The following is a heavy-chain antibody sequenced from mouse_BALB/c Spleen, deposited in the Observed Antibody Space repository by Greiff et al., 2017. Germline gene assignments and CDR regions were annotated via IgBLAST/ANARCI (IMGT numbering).Heavy chain of an antibody. J-gene: IGHJ3*01. Sequence: VQLQESGAELVRPGSSVKISCKASGYAFSSYWMNWVKQRPGQGLEWIGQIYPGDGDTNYNGKFKGKATLTADKSSSTAYMQLSSLTSEDSAVYFCARYQTGTFAYWGQGTLVTVSA. D-gene: IGHD4-1*01. CDR1: GYAFSSYW. CDR2: IYPGDGDT. V-gene: IGHV1-80*01. CDR3: ARYQTGTFAY.